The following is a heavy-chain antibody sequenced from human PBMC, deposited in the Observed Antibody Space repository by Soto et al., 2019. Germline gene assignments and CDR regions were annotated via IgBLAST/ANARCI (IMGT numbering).Heavy chain of an antibody. CDR3: ANLGEYSGSFLNWFDP. Sequence: QLQLQESGPGLVKPSETLSLTCTVSGGSISSSSYYWGWIRQPPGKGLEWIGSIYYSGSTYYNPSLKSRVTISGDTSKNQFSLKLSSVTAADTAVYYCANLGEYSGSFLNWFDPWGQGTLVTVSS. CDR2: IYYSGST. J-gene: IGHJ5*02. CDR1: GGSISSSSYY. V-gene: IGHV4-39*01. D-gene: IGHD1-26*01.